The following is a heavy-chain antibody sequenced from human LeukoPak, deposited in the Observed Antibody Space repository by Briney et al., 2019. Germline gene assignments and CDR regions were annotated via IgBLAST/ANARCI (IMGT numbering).Heavy chain of an antibody. J-gene: IGHJ5*02. D-gene: IGHD3-10*01. V-gene: IGHV1-69*05. Sequence: SVKVSCKASGGTFSSYAISWVRQAPGQGLEWMGGIIPIFGTANYAQKFQGRVTITTDESTSTAYMELSSLRSEDTAVYYCARGGQWEYYGSSSGFDPWGQGTLVTVSS. CDR3: ARGGQWEYYGSSSGFDP. CDR2: IIPIFGTA. CDR1: GGTFSSYA.